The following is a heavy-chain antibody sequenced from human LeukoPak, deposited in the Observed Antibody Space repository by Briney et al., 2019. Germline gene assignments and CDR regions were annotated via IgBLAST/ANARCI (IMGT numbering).Heavy chain of an antibody. V-gene: IGHV3-23*01. CDR1: GFTFTNYA. Sequence: GGSLRLSCAASGFTFTNYAMSWIRQVPGKGLDWVSAISGGGEDTYYPNSVKGRFTISRDNSKNTLYLQMNSLGAEDTAIYYCAKPRAMTTGVGRYFDLWGRGTLVTVSS. CDR3: AKPRAMTTGVGRYFDL. J-gene: IGHJ2*01. D-gene: IGHD1-1*01. CDR2: ISGGGEDT.